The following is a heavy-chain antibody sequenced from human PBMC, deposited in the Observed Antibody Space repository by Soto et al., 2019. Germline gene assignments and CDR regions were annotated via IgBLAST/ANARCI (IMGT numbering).Heavy chain of an antibody. J-gene: IGHJ6*02. CDR2: ISGNGEGK. D-gene: IGHD3-10*01. Sequence: EVQLVESGGGLVQPGWSLRLSCAASGFTFSRSSMNWVRQAPGKGLEWVSYISGNGEGKYYADSVQGRFTISRDNAKNSLYLQMNSLREEDTAMYYCARDSFRSSDVWGQGTTVTVSS. CDR3: ARDSFRSSDV. V-gene: IGHV3-48*02. CDR1: GFTFSRSS.